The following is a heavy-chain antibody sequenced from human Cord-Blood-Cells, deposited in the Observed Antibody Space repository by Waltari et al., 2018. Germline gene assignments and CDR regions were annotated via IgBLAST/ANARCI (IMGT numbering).Heavy chain of an antibody. CDR3: ARGRGSSGWYRFDP. J-gene: IGHJ5*02. CDR2: INHSGRT. CDR1: GGSFSGYY. V-gene: IGHV4-34*01. D-gene: IGHD6-19*01. Sequence: QVQLQQWGAGLLKPSETLSRTCAVYGGSFSGYYWSWIRQPPGKGLEWIGEINHSGRTNSNPSLKSRVTISVATSKNQFSLELSSVTAADTAVYYCARGRGSSGWYRFDPWGQGTLVTVSS.